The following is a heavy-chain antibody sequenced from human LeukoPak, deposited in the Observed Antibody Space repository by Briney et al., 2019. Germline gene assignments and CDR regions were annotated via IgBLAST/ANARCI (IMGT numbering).Heavy chain of an antibody. CDR1: GGSISSGDYY. V-gene: IGHV4-30-4*08. D-gene: IGHD7-27*01. Sequence: SETLSLTCTVSGGSISSGDYYWSWIRQPPGKGLEWIGYIYYSGSTYYNPSLKSRVTISVDTSKNQFSLKLSSVTAADTAVYCCARAITGVWYFDLWGRGTLVTVSS. J-gene: IGHJ2*01. CDR3: ARAITGVWYFDL. CDR2: IYYSGST.